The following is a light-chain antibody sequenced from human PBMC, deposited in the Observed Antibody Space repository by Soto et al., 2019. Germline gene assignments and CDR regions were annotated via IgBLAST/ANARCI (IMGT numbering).Light chain of an antibody. CDR3: QQYVRSPRT. J-gene: IGKJ1*01. CDR1: QSVGSSY. Sequence: IVFTQSPGTLSLSPGERATLSCRASQSVGSSYLAWYQQKPGQAPRLLIYGASSRATGIPDRFSGSGSGTDFPLTISRLEPEDYAQYYCQQYVRSPRTFGLGTKV. V-gene: IGKV3-20*01. CDR2: GAS.